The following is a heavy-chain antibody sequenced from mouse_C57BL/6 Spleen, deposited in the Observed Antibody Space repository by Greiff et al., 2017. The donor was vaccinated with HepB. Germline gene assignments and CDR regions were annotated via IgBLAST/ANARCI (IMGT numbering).Heavy chain of an antibody. CDR1: GYTFTSYW. J-gene: IGHJ3*01. D-gene: IGHD4-1*01. CDR2: IHPNSGST. V-gene: IGHV1-64*01. CDR3: ARGNLTRTEGFAY. Sequence: QVQLQQPGAELVKPGASVKLSCKASGYTFTSYWMHWVKQRPGQGLEWIGMIHPNSGSTNYNEKFKSKATLTVDKSSSTAYMQLSSLTSEDSAVYYCARGNLTRTEGFAYWGQGTLVTVSA.